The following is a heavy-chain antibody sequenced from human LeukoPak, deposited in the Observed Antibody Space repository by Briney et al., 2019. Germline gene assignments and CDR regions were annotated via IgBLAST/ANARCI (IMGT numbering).Heavy chain of an antibody. V-gene: IGHV3-30*18. CDR2: ISYDGSKK. CDR3: AKVAKEVATIEAFDY. CDR1: GFTFSRSG. J-gene: IGHJ4*02. Sequence: GGSLRLSCAASGFTFSRSGMHWVRQAPGKGLERVAAISYDGSKKYYADSVKGRFTVSRDNSKNTLYLQMNSLTAEDTAVYYCAKVAKEVATIEAFDYWGQGTLVTVSS. D-gene: IGHD5-12*01.